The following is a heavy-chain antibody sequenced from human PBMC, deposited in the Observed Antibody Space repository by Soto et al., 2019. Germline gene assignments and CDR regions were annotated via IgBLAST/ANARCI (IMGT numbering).Heavy chain of an antibody. J-gene: IGHJ4*02. CDR2: INAYNGNT. Sequence: QVQLVQSGAEVKKPGASVKVSCKASGYTFTNYGISWVRQAPGQGLEWMGWINAYNGNTKYAQKLQGRVTMTTDTSTSKGDMEERTLRSDDTAVYYCARDQAMAQFDYWGQGTLVTVSS. CDR3: ARDQAMAQFDY. D-gene: IGHD5-18*01. V-gene: IGHV1-18*01. CDR1: GYTFTNYG.